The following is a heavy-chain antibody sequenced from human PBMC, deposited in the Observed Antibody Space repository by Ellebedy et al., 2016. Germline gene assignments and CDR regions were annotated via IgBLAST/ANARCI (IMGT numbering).Heavy chain of an antibody. CDR1: GLTVSSFF. CDR3: RQGHYADL. D-gene: IGHD4-17*01. Sequence: GESLKISXAPSGLTVSSFFMGWVRQAPGKGLEWVSTMRGDGAKTHLADSVKGRFTVSRDNSRNTVYLRMNNLGVEDTALYYCRQGHYADLWGQGTLVTVSS. J-gene: IGHJ5*02. V-gene: IGHV3-23*01. CDR2: MRGDGAKT.